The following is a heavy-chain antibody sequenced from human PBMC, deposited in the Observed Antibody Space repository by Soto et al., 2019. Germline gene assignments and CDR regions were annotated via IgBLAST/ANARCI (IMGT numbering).Heavy chain of an antibody. Sequence: QVQLVQSGAEVKKPGASVKVSCKASGYTFTSYGISWVRQAPGQGLEWMGWISAYNGNTNYAQKLQGRVTMTTDTYTSTAYMELRSLRSDDTAVYYCARQGKYGDYVTYYYGMDVWGQGTTVTVSS. D-gene: IGHD4-17*01. CDR1: GYTFTSYG. CDR3: ARQGKYGDYVTYYYGMDV. V-gene: IGHV1-18*04. J-gene: IGHJ6*02. CDR2: ISAYNGNT.